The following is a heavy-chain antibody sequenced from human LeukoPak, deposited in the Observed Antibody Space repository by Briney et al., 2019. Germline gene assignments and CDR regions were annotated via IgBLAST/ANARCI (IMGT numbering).Heavy chain of an antibody. J-gene: IGHJ4*02. Sequence: SETLSLTCAVYGGSFSGYYWSWIRQPPGKGVEWIGEINHSGSTNYNPSLKSRVTISVDTSKNQSSLKLNSVTAADTAVYYCASLRGASYYYDSSGYLGYWGQGTLVTVSS. D-gene: IGHD3-22*01. CDR1: GGSFSGYY. CDR2: INHSGST. V-gene: IGHV4-34*01. CDR3: ASLRGASYYYDSSGYLGY.